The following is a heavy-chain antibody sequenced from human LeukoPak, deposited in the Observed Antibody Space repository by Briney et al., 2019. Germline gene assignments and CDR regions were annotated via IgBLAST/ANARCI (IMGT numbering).Heavy chain of an antibody. CDR2: IYYRGST. J-gene: IGHJ3*02. D-gene: IGHD6-6*01. Sequence: ASETLSLTCTVSGGSISSYYWSWIRQPPGKGGEGIGYIYYRGSTNYNPSLKSRVTISVDTSKNQFSLKLSSVTAADTAVYYCARSVPQPIAARPSYAFDIWGQGTMVTVSS. V-gene: IGHV4-59*01. CDR1: GGSISSYY. CDR3: ARSVPQPIAARPSYAFDI.